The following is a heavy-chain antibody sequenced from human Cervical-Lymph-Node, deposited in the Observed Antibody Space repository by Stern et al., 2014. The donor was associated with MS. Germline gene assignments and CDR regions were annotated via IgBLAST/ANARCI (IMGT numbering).Heavy chain of an antibody. Sequence: QLQLQESGPGLVKPSETLSLTCNVSGGSISSYYWNWIRQPPGQGLEWIGCIDYSGSTSYNPSLKSQFTISVDTSKNQFSLKLSSVTAADTAVDYCARGATQAFDPWGQGTLVTVSS. J-gene: IGHJ5*02. CDR3: ARGATQAFDP. CDR2: IDYSGST. V-gene: IGHV4-59*01. CDR1: GGSISSYY.